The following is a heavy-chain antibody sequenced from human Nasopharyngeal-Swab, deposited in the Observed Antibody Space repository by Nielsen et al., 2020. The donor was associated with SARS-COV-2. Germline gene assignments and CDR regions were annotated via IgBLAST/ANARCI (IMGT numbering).Heavy chain of an antibody. V-gene: IGHV3-21*01. CDR2: ISSTGDYI. Sequence: GGSLRLSCAASGFPFSLYTINWVRQAPGKGLEWVSAISSTGDYIYYAASVKGRFTISRDNAKNSFYLQMNSLRAEDTAVYYCARDTPAMFAYWGRGTLVTVSS. CDR3: ARDTPAMFAY. J-gene: IGHJ4*02. CDR1: GFPFSLYT.